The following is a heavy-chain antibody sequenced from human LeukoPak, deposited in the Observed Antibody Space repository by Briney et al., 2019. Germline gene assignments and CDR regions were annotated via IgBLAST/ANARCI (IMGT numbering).Heavy chain of an antibody. CDR1: GGSISNYY. CDR3: AREAGVRGARGFDF. Sequence: SETLSLTCTVSGGSISNYYWTWIRQPAGEGLGWIGRIYTSGSTNYNPSLKSRVTMSLDTSKNQFSLKLSSVTAADTAVYYCAREAGVRGARGFDFWGQGTLVTVSS. V-gene: IGHV4-4*07. J-gene: IGHJ4*02. D-gene: IGHD3-10*01. CDR2: IYTSGST.